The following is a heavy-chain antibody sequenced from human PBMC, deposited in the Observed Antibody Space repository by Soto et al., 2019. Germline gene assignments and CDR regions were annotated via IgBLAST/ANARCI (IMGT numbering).Heavy chain of an antibody. CDR1: GFSLSTSGVG. J-gene: IGHJ4*02. CDR3: VQGRGPFDF. D-gene: IGHD3-16*01. V-gene: IGHV2-5*02. Sequence: QITLKESGPPLVKPTQTLTLTCTFSGFSLSTSGVGVGWIRQPPGKALEWLALIYWDDDKRYSPSLKSRLTITKDTSKNQVVLTMTNMDPVDTATYYCVQGRGPFDFWGQGTLVTVSS. CDR2: IYWDDDK.